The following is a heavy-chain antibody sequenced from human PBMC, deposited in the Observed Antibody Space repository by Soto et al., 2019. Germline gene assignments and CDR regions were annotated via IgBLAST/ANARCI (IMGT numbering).Heavy chain of an antibody. J-gene: IGHJ4*02. CDR3: AHSTLPSHSSWYSRYFDY. CDR1: GFSLSTSGAG. D-gene: IGHD6-13*01. CDR2: IYWNDDK. V-gene: IGHV2-5*01. Sequence: SGHALVNPTQTLTLTCTFSGFSLSTSGAGVGWIGQPPGKALEWLALIYWNDDKRYSPSLKSRLTITKDTSKTQVVLTMTNIDPVDTATYYCAHSTLPSHSSWYSRYFDYWGQGTLVTVSS.